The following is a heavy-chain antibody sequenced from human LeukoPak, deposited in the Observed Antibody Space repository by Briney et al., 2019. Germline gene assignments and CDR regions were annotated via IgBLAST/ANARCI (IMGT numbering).Heavy chain of an antibody. D-gene: IGHD5-12*01. CDR1: GGTFSSYA. Sequence: SVKVSCKASGGTFSSYAISWVRQAPGQGLEWMGGIIPIFGTANYAQKFQGRVTITADESTSTAYMELSSLRSEDTAMYYCARAGHSGYTHWFDPWGQGTLVTVSS. CDR2: IIPIFGTA. V-gene: IGHV1-69*13. J-gene: IGHJ5*02. CDR3: ARAGHSGYTHWFDP.